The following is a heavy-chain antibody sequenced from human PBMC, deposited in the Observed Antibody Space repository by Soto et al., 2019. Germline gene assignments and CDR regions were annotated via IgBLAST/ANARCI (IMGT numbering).Heavy chain of an antibody. J-gene: IGHJ6*02. D-gene: IGHD6-13*01. V-gene: IGHV4-39*01. CDR3: ARLVWAAGNYGMDG. CDR2: IYYSGST. Sequence: SETLSLTYTVSGGSISSSSYYWGWIRQPPGKGLEWIGSIYYSGSTYYNPSLKSRVTISVDTSKNQFSLKLSSVTAADTAVYYCARLVWAAGNYGMDGWGQGTTVTVSS. CDR1: GGSISSSSYY.